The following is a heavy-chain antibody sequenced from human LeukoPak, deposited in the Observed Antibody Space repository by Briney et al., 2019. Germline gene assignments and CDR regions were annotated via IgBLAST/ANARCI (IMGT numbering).Heavy chain of an antibody. Sequence: ASVKVSCKASGGTFNNYAFNWVRQAPGQGLEWMGGITPIFGTANYAQKFQGRVTITADESTSTAYMELSSLRSEDTAVYYCARVFVFGVVIIDRGDAFDIWGQGTVVTVSS. CDR3: ARVFVFGVVIIDRGDAFDI. CDR1: GGTFNNYA. V-gene: IGHV1-69*13. CDR2: ITPIFGTA. D-gene: IGHD3-3*01. J-gene: IGHJ3*02.